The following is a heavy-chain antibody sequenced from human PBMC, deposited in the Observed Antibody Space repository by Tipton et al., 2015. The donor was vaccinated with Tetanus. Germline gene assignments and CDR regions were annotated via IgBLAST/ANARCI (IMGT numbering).Heavy chain of an antibody. Sequence: SLRLSCAASGFTFSDYYMSWIRQAPGKGLEWVSYISSSGSTTYYADSVKGRFTISRDNSKNTLYLQMNSLRAEDTAVYYCAKDVIMEDPGNWFDPWGQGTLVTVSS. V-gene: IGHV3-11*01. CDR3: AKDVIMEDPGNWFDP. CDR1: GFTFSDYY. D-gene: IGHD4/OR15-4a*01. J-gene: IGHJ5*02. CDR2: ISSSGSTT.